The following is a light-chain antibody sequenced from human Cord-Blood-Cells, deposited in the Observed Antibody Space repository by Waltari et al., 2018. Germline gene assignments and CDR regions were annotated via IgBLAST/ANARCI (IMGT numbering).Light chain of an antibody. Sequence: EIVLTQSPGTLSLSPGERATLSCRASQSVSSSYLAWYQQKPGQAPRLLIYGASSRAAGITDRFSGSGSGRDFTLTISRLEPEDFAVYYCQQDGSSPYTFGQGTKLEI. CDR1: QSVSSSY. CDR3: QQDGSSPYT. CDR2: GAS. J-gene: IGKJ2*01. V-gene: IGKV3-20*01.